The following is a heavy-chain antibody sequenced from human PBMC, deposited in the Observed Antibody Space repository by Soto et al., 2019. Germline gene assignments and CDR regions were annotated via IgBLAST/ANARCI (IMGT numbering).Heavy chain of an antibody. Sequence: SETLSLTCTVSGGSISSYYWSWIRQPPGKGLEWIGYIYYSGSTNYNPSLKSRVTISVDTSKNQFSLKLSSVTAADTAVYYCARGRYRARAKKNENYYYYGMDVWGQGTTVTVSS. CDR1: GGSISSYY. J-gene: IGHJ6*02. V-gene: IGHV4-59*12. CDR2: IYYSGST. D-gene: IGHD3-16*02. CDR3: ARGRYRARAKKNENYYYYGMDV.